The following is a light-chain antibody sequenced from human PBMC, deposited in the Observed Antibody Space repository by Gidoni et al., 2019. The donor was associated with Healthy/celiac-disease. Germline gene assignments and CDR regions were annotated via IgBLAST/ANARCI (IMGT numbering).Light chain of an antibody. CDR1: QDISTY. Sequence: DIQMTQSPSSLSASVGDRVTITCQASQDISTYLNWYQQKPGKAPKPLIYDASNLETGVPSRFSGSGSGTDFTFTISSLQPEDIATYYCQQYDNLPFGGGTKVEIK. V-gene: IGKV1-33*01. CDR3: QQYDNLP. CDR2: DAS. J-gene: IGKJ4*01.